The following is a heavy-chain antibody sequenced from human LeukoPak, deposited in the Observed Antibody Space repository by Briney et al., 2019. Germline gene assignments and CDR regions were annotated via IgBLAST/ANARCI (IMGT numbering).Heavy chain of an antibody. Sequence: GGSLRLSCAASGFTFSSYSMNWVRQAPGKGLEWVSSISSSSSYIYYADSVKGRFTISRDNAKNSLYLQMNSLRAEDTAVYYCARVGGDYVNWFDPWGQGTLVTVSS. D-gene: IGHD4-17*01. CDR3: ARVGGDYVNWFDP. CDR2: ISSSSSYI. CDR1: GFTFSSYS. J-gene: IGHJ5*02. V-gene: IGHV3-21*01.